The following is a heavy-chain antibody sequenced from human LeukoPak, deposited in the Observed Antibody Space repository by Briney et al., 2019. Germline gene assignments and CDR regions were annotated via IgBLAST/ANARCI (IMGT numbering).Heavy chain of an antibody. CDR2: ISSSSSYI. Sequence: GGSLRLSCAASGFTFSSYSMNWVRQAPGKGLEWVSSISSSSSYIYYAGSVKGRFTISRDNAKNSLYLQMNSLRAEDTAVYYCARGGWYTWGQGTLVTVSS. CDR3: ARGGWYT. V-gene: IGHV3-21*01. CDR1: GFTFSSYS. D-gene: IGHD6-19*01. J-gene: IGHJ4*02.